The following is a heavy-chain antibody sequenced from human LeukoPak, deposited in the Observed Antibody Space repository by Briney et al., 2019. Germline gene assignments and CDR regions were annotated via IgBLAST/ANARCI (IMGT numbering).Heavy chain of an antibody. J-gene: IGHJ4*02. V-gene: IGHV4-59*01. D-gene: IGHD5-18*01. Sequence: SETLSLTCTVSGGSISSYYWSWIRQPPGKGLEWIGYIYYSGTTNYNFSLQSRVTISVDTSKNQFSLNLSSVTAADTAVYYCARGGIQLPYWGQGTLVTVSS. CDR1: GGSISSYY. CDR2: IYYSGTT. CDR3: ARGGIQLPY.